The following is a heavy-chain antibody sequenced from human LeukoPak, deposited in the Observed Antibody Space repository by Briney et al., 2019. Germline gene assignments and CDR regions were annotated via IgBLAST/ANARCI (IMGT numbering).Heavy chain of an antibody. CDR2: IYYSGNT. D-gene: IGHD5-18*01. J-gene: IGHJ4*02. Sequence: SETLSLTCTVSGGSISSSDYYWGWIRQSPGKGLEWIGSIYYSGNTCYNPSLKSRVTISVDTSKNQFSLRLSFVTAADTAVYYCARYPTAMVSFDYWGQGTLVTVSS. CDR3: ARYPTAMVSFDY. CDR1: GGSISSSDYY. V-gene: IGHV4-39*01.